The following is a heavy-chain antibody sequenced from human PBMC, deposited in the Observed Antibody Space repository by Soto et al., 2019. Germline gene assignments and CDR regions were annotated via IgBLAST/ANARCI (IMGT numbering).Heavy chain of an antibody. V-gene: IGHV3-30-3*01. CDR3: ARTGRLHGMDV. CDR1: GFTFSSYA. CDR2: ISYDGSNK. D-gene: IGHD2-15*01. Sequence: QVQLVESGGGVVQPGRSLRLSCAASGFTFSSYAMHWVRQAPGKGLEWVAIISYDGSNKYYADSVKGRFTISRDNSKNTLYLQMNSLRAEDTAVYYRARTGRLHGMDVWGQGTTVTVSS. J-gene: IGHJ6*02.